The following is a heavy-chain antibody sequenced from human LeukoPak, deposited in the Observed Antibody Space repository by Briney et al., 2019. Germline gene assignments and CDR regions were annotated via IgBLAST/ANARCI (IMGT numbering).Heavy chain of an antibody. CDR1: GFTFSSYT. V-gene: IGHV3-23*01. J-gene: IGHJ6*03. D-gene: IGHD3-3*01. CDR2: VSGSGSST. Sequence: GGSLRLSCAASGFTFSSYTMSWVRQAPGKGLEWVSAVSGSGSSTYYADSVKGRFTISRDNSKNTLYLQMNSLRAEDTAVYYCAKDKYNFWSGSNYYYMDVWGKGTTVTVSS. CDR3: AKDKYNFWSGSNYYYMDV.